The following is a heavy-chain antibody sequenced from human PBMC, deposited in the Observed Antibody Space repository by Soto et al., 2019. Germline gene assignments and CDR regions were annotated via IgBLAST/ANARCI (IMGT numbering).Heavy chain of an antibody. CDR1: CGPISSHSYY. CDR3: ARLGGYYQALDS. V-gene: IGHV4-39*01. CDR2: ISNTETT. D-gene: IGHD3-22*01. Sequence: SETLSLTCTVSCGPISSHSYYWGWIRQPPGKGLEWIGTISNTETTNYNPSLKSRVLISVDTSKNQISLKLDSVTAADTAVYYCARLGGYYQALDSWGQGTLVTVS. J-gene: IGHJ4*02.